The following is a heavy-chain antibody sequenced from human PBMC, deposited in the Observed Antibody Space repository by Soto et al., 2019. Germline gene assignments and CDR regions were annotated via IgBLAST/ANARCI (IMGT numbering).Heavy chain of an antibody. Sequence: SETLSLTCAVCCGSIISVGYSWSLIRQPPGKGREWIGDIYHSGSTYYTPSLKSRVTISVDRSKNQFSLKLSSVTAADTAVYYCARVPDRWGQGTLVTVSS. CDR1: CGSIISVGYS. V-gene: IGHV4-30-2*01. D-gene: IGHD2-2*01. CDR3: ARVPDR. CDR2: IYHSGST. J-gene: IGHJ5*02.